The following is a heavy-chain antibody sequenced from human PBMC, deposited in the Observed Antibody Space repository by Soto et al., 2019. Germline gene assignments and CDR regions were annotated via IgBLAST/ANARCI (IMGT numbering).Heavy chain of an antibody. V-gene: IGHV1-2*04. J-gene: IGHJ4*02. CDR1: GYTFTGYY. CDR3: YCTNGVCYPYYFDY. Sequence: VASVKVSCKASGYTFTGYYMHWVRQAPGQGLEWMGWINPNSGGTNYAQKFQGWVTMTRDTSISTAYMDPVDTATYYCARIAPYCTNGVCYPYYFDYWGQGTLVTVSS. CDR2: INPNSGGT. D-gene: IGHD2-8*01.